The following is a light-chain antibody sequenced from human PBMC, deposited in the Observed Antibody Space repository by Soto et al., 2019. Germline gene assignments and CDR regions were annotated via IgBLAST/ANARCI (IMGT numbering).Light chain of an antibody. Sequence: SALTQPASVSGSPGQSVTISCTGTRFNIGTYDYVYWYQQHPGKAPKLIIYDINNRPSGVSSRFSGSKSDNTASLTISGLQAEDDAHYYCNSYTSTSTPLVFGGGTKLTVL. CDR3: NSYTSTSTPLV. CDR2: DIN. CDR1: RFNIGTYDY. J-gene: IGLJ2*01. V-gene: IGLV2-14*03.